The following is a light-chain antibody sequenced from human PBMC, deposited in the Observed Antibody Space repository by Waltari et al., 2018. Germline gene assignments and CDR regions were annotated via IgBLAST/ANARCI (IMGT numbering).Light chain of an antibody. CDR1: QVILGY. Sequence: TQLTQSPSSLSASVGDRVTIPSRASQVILGYLAWYQQRPGKAPKFLIYATSTLRSGVPSRFSGSGSGTDFTLTISDLQPEDFATYYCQQLKSYPITFGQGTRLEIK. CDR3: QQLKSYPIT. J-gene: IGKJ5*01. V-gene: IGKV1-9*01. CDR2: ATS.